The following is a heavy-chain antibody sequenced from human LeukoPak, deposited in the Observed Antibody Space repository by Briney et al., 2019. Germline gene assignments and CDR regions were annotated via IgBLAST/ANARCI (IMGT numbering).Heavy chain of an antibody. D-gene: IGHD6-13*01. V-gene: IGHV4-30-4*08. J-gene: IGHJ4*02. Sequence: PSQTLSLTCTVSGGSISSGGYYWSWIRQPPGKGLEWIGYIYYSGSTYYNPSLKSRVTISVDTSKNQFSLKLSSVTAADTAVYYCARVYWRGIAAGKTGGFDYWGQGTLVTVSS. CDR1: GGSISSGGYY. CDR2: IYYSGST. CDR3: ARVYWRGIAAGKTGGFDY.